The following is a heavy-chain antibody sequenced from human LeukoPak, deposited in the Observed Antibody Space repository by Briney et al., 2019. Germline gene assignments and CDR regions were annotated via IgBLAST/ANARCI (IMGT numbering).Heavy chain of an antibody. V-gene: IGHV3-21*01. CDR2: ITTSSIYI. CDR3: ASGSYGSGFYYFYYMDV. Sequence: GGSLRLSCAASGFTFSSYSMNWVRQAPGKGLEWVSSITTSSIYIYYADSVRGRFTISRDNAKNSLYLQMNSLRADDTAVYYCASGSYGSGFYYFYYMDVWGKGTTVTVSS. CDR1: GFTFSSYS. J-gene: IGHJ6*03. D-gene: IGHD3-10*01.